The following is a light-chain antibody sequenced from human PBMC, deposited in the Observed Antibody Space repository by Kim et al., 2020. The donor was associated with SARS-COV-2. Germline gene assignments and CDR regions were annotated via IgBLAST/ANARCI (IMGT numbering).Light chain of an antibody. V-gene: IGLV3-1*01. CDR1: KLGDKF. J-gene: IGLJ2*01. CDR2: QDS. CDR3: QAWDSSTAVV. Sequence: VSPGQTASITCSGDKLGDKFVCWYQQKPGQSPVLVIYQDSKRPSGIPERFSGSNSGNTATLTISGTQAMDEADYYCQAWDSSTAVVFGGGTQLTVL.